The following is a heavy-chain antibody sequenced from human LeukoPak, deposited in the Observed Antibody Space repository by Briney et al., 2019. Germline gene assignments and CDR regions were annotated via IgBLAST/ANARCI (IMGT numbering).Heavy chain of an antibody. CDR2: IRYDGSNK. D-gene: IGHD6-13*01. J-gene: IGHJ4*02. CDR3: ANDKAAAGRNFDC. Sequence: PGGSLRLSCAASGFTFDDYGMHWVRQAPGKGLEWVAFIRYDGSNKYYADSVKGRFTISRDNSKNTLYLQMNSLRAEDTAVYYCANDKAAAGRNFDCWGQGTLVTVSS. V-gene: IGHV3-30*02. CDR1: GFTFDDYG.